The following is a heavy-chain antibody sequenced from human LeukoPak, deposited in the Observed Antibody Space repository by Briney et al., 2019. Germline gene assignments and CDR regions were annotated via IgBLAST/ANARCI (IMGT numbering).Heavy chain of an antibody. CDR1: GGTFSSYS. Sequence: SVTVSCMASGGTFSSYSISWVRQAPGQGLDWMGGIIPIFGTANYAQTFQGRITITTDESTSTDYMELSSLRSEDTAVYYCASRGGRWLQFDWFDPWGQGTLVTVSS. V-gene: IGHV1-69*05. CDR2: IIPIFGTA. CDR3: ASRGGRWLQFDWFDP. J-gene: IGHJ5*02. D-gene: IGHD5-24*01.